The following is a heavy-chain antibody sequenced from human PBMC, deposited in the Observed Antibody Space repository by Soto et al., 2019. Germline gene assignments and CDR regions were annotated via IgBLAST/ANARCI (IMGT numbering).Heavy chain of an antibody. CDR1: GDSVSSGDYY. Sequence: PSETLSLTCTVSGDSVSSGDYYWTWIRQPPGKGLEWVGYIYFSGRTNYIPSLESRVTISLDTSKNQFSLKLTSVTAADTAVYYCARVPIDTYMIYWSDPWGQGTLVTVSS. CDR3: ARVPIDTYMIYWSDP. V-gene: IGHV4-61*08. J-gene: IGHJ5*02. CDR2: IYFSGRT. D-gene: IGHD3-16*01.